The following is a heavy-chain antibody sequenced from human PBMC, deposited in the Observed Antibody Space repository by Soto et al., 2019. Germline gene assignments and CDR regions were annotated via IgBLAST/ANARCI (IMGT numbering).Heavy chain of an antibody. Sequence: EVQLVESGGDLVRPGGSLKLSCAGSGFAFNDAWMNWVRQPPGRGLAWVGRILKTIDGGPTEYAAPVRGRFSISRDDSKNTLYLHMNSLQIEDTAVYYCSAYMATPAEGDFWGQGTLVTVSS. J-gene: IGHJ4*02. CDR1: GFAFNDAW. CDR2: ILKTIDGGPT. CDR3: SAYMATPAEGDF. D-gene: IGHD3-3*01. V-gene: IGHV3-15*01.